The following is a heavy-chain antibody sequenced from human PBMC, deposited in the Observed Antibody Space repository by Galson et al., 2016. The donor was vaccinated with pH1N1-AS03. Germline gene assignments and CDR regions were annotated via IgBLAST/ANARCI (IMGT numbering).Heavy chain of an antibody. Sequence: LRLSCAASGFTFSSYDLHWVRQPTGNSLEWFAEIGSADKTHYQGSVKGRFTISRDNSKNTLYLQVNSVRAEDTAVYYCARDALLSLPGGIDYWGQGTLVAVSS. V-gene: IGHV3-13*01. D-gene: IGHD2/OR15-2a*01. J-gene: IGHJ4*02. CDR2: IGSADKT. CDR3: ARDALLSLPGGIDY. CDR1: GFTFSSYD.